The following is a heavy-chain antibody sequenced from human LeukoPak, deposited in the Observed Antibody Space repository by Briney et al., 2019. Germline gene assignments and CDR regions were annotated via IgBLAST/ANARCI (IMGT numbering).Heavy chain of an antibody. V-gene: IGHV1-69*13. CDR3: ARGKGYDFWSGYTPRRYYYYMDV. D-gene: IGHD3-3*01. Sequence: SVKVSCKASGGTFSSYAISWVRQAPGQGLEWMGGIIPIFGTANYAQKFQGRVTITADESTSTAYMELSSLRSEDTAVYYCARGKGYDFWSGYTPRRYYYYMDVWGKGTTVTVSS. CDR2: IIPIFGTA. CDR1: GGTFSSYA. J-gene: IGHJ6*03.